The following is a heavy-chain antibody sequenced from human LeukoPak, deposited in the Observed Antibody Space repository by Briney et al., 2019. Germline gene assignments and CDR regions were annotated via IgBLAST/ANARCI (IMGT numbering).Heavy chain of an antibody. CDR1: GYTFTSYD. Sequence: GASVKVSCKASGYTFTSYDINWVRQATGQGLEWMGWMNPNSGNTGYAQKFQGRVTMTTNTSISTAYMELSSLRSEDTAVYYCARGRYYYGSGSLNWFDPWGQGTLVTVSS. D-gene: IGHD3-10*01. CDR3: ARGRYYYGSGSLNWFDP. V-gene: IGHV1-8*01. CDR2: MNPNSGNT. J-gene: IGHJ5*02.